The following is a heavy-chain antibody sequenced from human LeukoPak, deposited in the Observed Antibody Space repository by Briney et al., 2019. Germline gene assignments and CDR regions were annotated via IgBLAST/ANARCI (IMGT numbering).Heavy chain of an antibody. CDR3: ARDLEGAVTTHDY. CDR2: IKQDGSEK. J-gene: IGHJ4*02. D-gene: IGHD4-11*01. CDR1: GFTFSSYW. V-gene: IGHV3-7*01. Sequence: GGSLRLSCAASGFTFSSYWMSWVRQAPGKGLEWVANIKQDGSEKYYVDSVKGRFTISRDNAKNSLYLQMNSLRAEDTAVYYCARDLEGAVTTHDYWGQGTLVTVSS.